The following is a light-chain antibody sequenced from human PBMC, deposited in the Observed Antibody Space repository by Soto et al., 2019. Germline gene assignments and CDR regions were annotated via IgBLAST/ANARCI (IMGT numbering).Light chain of an antibody. CDR2: DAS. CDR1: QSVSRY. Sequence: EIVLTQSPATLSLSPGERATLSCRASQSVSRYLAWYQQKPGQAPRLLIYDASNRATGIPARFSGSGSGTDFTLTISSLEPEDFAVYYCQQRSNWHLTFGGWTKVDIK. V-gene: IGKV3-11*01. CDR3: QQRSNWHLT. J-gene: IGKJ4*01.